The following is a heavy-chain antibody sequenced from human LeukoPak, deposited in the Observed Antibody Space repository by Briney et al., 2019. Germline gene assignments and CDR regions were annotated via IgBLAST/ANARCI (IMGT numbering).Heavy chain of an antibody. V-gene: IGHV1-46*01. J-gene: IGHJ4*02. Sequence: ASEKVSCKASGFTFTSHYMHWVRQAPGQGLEWMGIINPSGGSTSYAQKFQGRVTMTRDTSTSTVYMELSSLRSEDTAVYYCATGTPYGDYSWENYFDYWGQGTLVTVSS. D-gene: IGHD4-17*01. CDR3: ATGTPYGDYSWENYFDY. CDR1: GFTFTSHY. CDR2: INPSGGST.